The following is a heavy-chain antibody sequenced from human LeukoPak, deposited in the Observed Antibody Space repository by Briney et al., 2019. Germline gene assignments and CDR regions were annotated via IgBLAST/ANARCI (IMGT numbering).Heavy chain of an antibody. J-gene: IGHJ5*02. Sequence: SGTLSLTCAVSGGSISSSNWWSWVRQPPGKGLEWIGEIYHSGSTNYNPSLKSRVTISVDKSKNQFSLKLSSVTAADTAVYYCASGVVVVAGWWPNWFDPWGQGTLVTVSS. D-gene: IGHD2-15*01. CDR1: GGSISSSNW. CDR2: IYHSGST. V-gene: IGHV4-4*02. CDR3: ASGVVVVAGWWPNWFDP.